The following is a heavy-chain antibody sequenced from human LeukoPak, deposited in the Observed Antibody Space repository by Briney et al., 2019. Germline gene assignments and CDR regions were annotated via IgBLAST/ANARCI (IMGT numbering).Heavy chain of an antibody. CDR3: ARSRTHYDFWSGAPLYYMDV. V-gene: IGHV1-2*04. CDR2: INPNSGGT. CDR1: GYTFTGYY. Sequence: ASVKVSCKASGYTFTGYYMHWVRQAPGQGLEWMGWINPNSGGTNYAQKFQGWVTMTRDTSISTAYMELSGLRSDDTAVYYCARSRTHYDFWSGAPLYYMDVWGKGTTVTVSS. J-gene: IGHJ6*03. D-gene: IGHD3-3*01.